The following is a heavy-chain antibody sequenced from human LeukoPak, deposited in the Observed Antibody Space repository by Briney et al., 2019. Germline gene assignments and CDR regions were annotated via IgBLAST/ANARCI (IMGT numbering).Heavy chain of an antibody. D-gene: IGHD2/OR15-2a*01. CDR3: AGRTSDFSSDY. V-gene: IGHV4-4*02. J-gene: IGHJ4*02. CDR1: GASISSSNW. CDR2: IYHSGST. Sequence: SGTLSLTCGVSGASISSSNWWTWVRQPPGKGLEWIGEIYHSGSTNYNPSLKSRVTMSVDKSENQFSLKLSPVTAAGTAVYYCAGRTSDFSSDYWGQGILVTVSS.